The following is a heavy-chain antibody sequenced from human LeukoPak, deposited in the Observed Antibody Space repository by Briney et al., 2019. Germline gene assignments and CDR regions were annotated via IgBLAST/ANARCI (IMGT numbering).Heavy chain of an antibody. CDR1: GGSISSGGYY. D-gene: IGHD2-15*01. J-gene: IGHJ4*02. V-gene: IGHV4-31*03. CDR3: ARHPFATPFDY. CDR2: IYYSGST. Sequence: SETLSLTCTVSGGSISSGGYYWSWIRQHPGKGLEWIGYIYYSGSTYYNPSLKSRVTISVDTSKNQFSLRLSSVTAADTAVYFCARHPFATPFDYWGPGTLVTVSS.